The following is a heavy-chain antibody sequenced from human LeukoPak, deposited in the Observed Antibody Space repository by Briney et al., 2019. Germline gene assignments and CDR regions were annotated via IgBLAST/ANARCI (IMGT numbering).Heavy chain of an antibody. CDR1: GFSFSNYI. D-gene: IGHD6-13*01. Sequence: GGSLRLSCAASGFSFSNYILTWVRQAPGKGLEWVSSISGGSSYMYYADAVKGRFTISRDNSKNTLYLQMNSLRAEDTAVYYCAKDVFSSWYFDYWGQGTLVTVSS. CDR2: ISGGSSYM. CDR3: AKDVFSSWYFDY. J-gene: IGHJ4*02. V-gene: IGHV3-21*01.